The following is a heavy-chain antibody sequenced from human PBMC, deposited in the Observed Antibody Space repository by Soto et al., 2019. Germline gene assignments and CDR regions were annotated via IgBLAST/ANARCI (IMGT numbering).Heavy chain of an antibody. CDR2: ISYDGSYK. CDR1: GFTFSSYG. CDR3: ASRVPHGTYGAPYFQH. Sequence: ESGGGVVQPGRSLRLSCAASGFTFSSYGMHWVRQAPGKGLEWVAVISYDGSYKYYADSVRGRFTISRDNSKNTLYLQMSSLRAEDTAVYYCASRVPHGTYGAPYFQHWGQGTLVTVS. J-gene: IGHJ1*01. D-gene: IGHD1-26*01. V-gene: IGHV3-30*03.